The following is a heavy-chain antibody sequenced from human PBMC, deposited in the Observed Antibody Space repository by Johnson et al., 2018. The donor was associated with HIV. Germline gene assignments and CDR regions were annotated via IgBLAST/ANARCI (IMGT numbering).Heavy chain of an antibody. J-gene: IGHJ3*01. CDR1: GFTFDDYA. Sequence: VQLVESGGGLVQPGRSLKLSCAASGFTFDDYAMHWVRQTPGKGLEWVSAISGSGDSAYYADSVKGRFTISRDNSKNTLYLQMDSLRAVDTAVFYCAKDRIRSTAPDTFDVWGQGTMVTVSS. CDR2: ISGSGDSA. D-gene: IGHD5-18*01. CDR3: AKDRIRSTAPDTFDV. V-gene: IGHV3-23*04.